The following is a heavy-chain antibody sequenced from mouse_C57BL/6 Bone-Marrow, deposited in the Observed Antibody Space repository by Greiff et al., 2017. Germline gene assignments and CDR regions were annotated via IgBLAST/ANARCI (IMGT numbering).Heavy chain of an antibody. D-gene: IGHD2-3*01. CDR1: GYTFTSYW. Sequence: QVQLQQPGAELVMPGASVKLSCKASGYTFTSYWMHWVKQRPGQGLAWIGEIDPSDSYTTSNQKFKGKSTLTVDKSSSTAYMQLSSLTSEDSAVYYCARRGDGYYSSYAMDYWGQGTSVTVSS. CDR2: IDPSDSYT. J-gene: IGHJ4*01. CDR3: ARRGDGYYSSYAMDY. V-gene: IGHV1-69*01.